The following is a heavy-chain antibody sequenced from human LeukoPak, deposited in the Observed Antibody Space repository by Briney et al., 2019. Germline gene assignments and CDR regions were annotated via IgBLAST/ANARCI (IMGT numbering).Heavy chain of an antibody. CDR2: ISSSSSTI. D-gene: IGHD3-10*01. CDR1: GFTFSSYS. J-gene: IGHJ4*02. V-gene: IGHV3-48*01. CDR3: ARGITMAALYFDF. Sequence: PGGSLRLSCAASGFTFSSYSMNWVRQAPGEGLEWVSYISSSSSTIYYADSVKGRFTISRDNAKNSLYLQMNSLRAEDTAVYYCARGITMAALYFDFRGQGSLVTVSS.